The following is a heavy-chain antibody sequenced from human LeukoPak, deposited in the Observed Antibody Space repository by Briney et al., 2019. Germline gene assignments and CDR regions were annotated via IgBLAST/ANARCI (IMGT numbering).Heavy chain of an antibody. CDR2: INPNSGGT. V-gene: IGHV1-2*02. D-gene: IGHD3-10*01. Sequence: GASVKVSCKASGYTFTGYYMHWVRQAPGQGLEWMGWINPNSGGTNYAQKFQGRVTITADKSTSTAYMELSSLRSEDTAVYYCARDHRDYYYMDVWGKGTTVTVSS. CDR1: GYTFTGYY. CDR3: ARDHRDYYYMDV. J-gene: IGHJ6*03.